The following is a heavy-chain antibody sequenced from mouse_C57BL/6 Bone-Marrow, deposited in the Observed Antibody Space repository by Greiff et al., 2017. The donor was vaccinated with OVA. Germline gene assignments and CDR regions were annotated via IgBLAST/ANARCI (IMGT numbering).Heavy chain of an antibody. CDR2: ISSGGSYT. CDR3: ARHPLTTVVDY. D-gene: IGHD1-1*01. Sequence: EVQVVESGGDLVKPGGSLKLSCAASGFTFSSYGMSWVRQTPDKRLEWVATISSGGSYTYYPDSVKGRFTISRDNAKNTLYLQMSSLKSEDTAMYYCARHPLTTVVDYWGQGTTLTVSS. V-gene: IGHV5-6*01. CDR1: GFTFSSYG. J-gene: IGHJ2*01.